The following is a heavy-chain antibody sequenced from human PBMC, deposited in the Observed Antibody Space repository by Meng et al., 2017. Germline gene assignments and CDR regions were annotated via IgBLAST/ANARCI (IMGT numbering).Heavy chain of an antibody. CDR3: AREGVIYWYFDL. CDR1: GFTFSSYW. Sequence: EVQLMESGGGLVQPGGALRLFCGGSGFTFSSYWMSWVRQAPGKGLEWVANIKQDGSEKYYVDSVKGRFTISRDNAKNSLYLQMNSLRAEDTAVYYCAREGVIYWYFDLWGRGTLVTVSS. V-gene: IGHV3-7*01. CDR2: IKQDGSEK. J-gene: IGHJ2*01. D-gene: IGHD3-10*01.